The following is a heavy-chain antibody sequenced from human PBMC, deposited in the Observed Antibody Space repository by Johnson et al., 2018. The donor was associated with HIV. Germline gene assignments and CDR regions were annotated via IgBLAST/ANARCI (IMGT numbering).Heavy chain of an antibody. J-gene: IGHJ3*01. V-gene: IGHV3-74*03. CDR1: GFAFRTYW. Sequence: VQLVESGGGLVKPGGSLRLSCEASGFAFRTYWMVWVRQVPGKRPVWVARIYNDGSRTTYADSVRGRFTISRDNAKYTVDLQMNSLRVEDTAVYYCAKVDCGGDTCAGYDPFDLWGQGTLVTVSS. CDR2: IYNDGSRT. D-gene: IGHD2-21*01. CDR3: AKVDCGGDTCAGYDPFDL.